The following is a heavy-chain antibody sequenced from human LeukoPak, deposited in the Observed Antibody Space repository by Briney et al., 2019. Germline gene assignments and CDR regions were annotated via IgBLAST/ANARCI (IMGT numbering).Heavy chain of an antibody. CDR2: IYTSGST. CDR1: GGSISSYY. Sequence: SETLSLTCTVSGGSISSYYWSWIRQPAGKGLEWIGRIYTSGSTNYNPSLKSRVTMSVDTSKNPFSLKLSSVTAADTAVYYCARDMGYGDYDAFDIWGQGTMVTVSS. CDR3: ARDMGYGDYDAFDI. D-gene: IGHD4-17*01. V-gene: IGHV4-4*07. J-gene: IGHJ3*02.